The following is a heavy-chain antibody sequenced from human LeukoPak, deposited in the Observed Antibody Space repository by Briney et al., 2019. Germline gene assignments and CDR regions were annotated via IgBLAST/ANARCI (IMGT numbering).Heavy chain of an antibody. D-gene: IGHD1-26*01. Sequence: PGGSLRLSCAASGFTISNYWMHWVRQAPGKGLVWVSRINSEGTSTSYADSVKGRSTISRDNAKNTLYLQMNSLRAEDTAVYYCARSSNSGSYLDYWGQGTLVTVSS. J-gene: IGHJ4*02. CDR1: GFTISNYW. V-gene: IGHV3-74*01. CDR3: ARSSNSGSYLDY. CDR2: INSEGTST.